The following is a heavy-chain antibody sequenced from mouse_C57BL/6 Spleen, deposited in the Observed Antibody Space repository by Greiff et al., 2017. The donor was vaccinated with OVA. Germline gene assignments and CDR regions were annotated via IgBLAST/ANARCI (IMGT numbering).Heavy chain of an antibody. V-gene: IGHV1-5*01. Sequence: VQLQQSGTVLARPGASVKMSCKTSGYTFTSYWMHWVKQRPGQGLEWIGAIYPGNSDTSYNQKFKGKAKLTAVTSASTAYMELSSLTNEDSAVYYCTRDYGSSLHYFDYWGQGTTLTVSS. CDR2: IYPGNSDT. CDR1: GYTFTSYW. J-gene: IGHJ2*01. D-gene: IGHD1-1*01. CDR3: TRDYGSSLHYFDY.